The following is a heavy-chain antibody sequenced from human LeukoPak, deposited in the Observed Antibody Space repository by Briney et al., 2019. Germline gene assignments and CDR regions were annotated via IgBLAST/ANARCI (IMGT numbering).Heavy chain of an antibody. CDR3: ARDLRGKQWLGSDFDY. V-gene: IGHV4-30-2*01. Sequence: SQTLSLTCTVSGGSISSGGYYWSWIRQPPGKGLEWIGYIYHSGSTYYNPSLKSRVTISVDRSKNQFSLKLSSVTAADTAVYYCARDLRGKQWLGSDFDYWGQGTLVTVSS. CDR2: IYHSGST. CDR1: GGSISSGGYY. J-gene: IGHJ4*02. D-gene: IGHD6-19*01.